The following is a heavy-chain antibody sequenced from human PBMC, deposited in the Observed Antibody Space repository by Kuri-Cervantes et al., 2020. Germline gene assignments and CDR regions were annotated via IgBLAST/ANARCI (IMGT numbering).Heavy chain of an antibody. Sequence: GGSLRLSCAVSGFTFSLYGMHWVRQAPGKGLEWVAAIQYDGSNKYYADSVKGRFTISRDNSKNTLYLEMDSLGAEDTAVYYCARDRNGWYLEDWGQGALVTVSS. V-gene: IGHV3-33*01. J-gene: IGHJ4*02. CDR2: IQYDGSNK. CDR3: ARDRNGWYLED. CDR1: GFTFSLYG. D-gene: IGHD5-24*01.